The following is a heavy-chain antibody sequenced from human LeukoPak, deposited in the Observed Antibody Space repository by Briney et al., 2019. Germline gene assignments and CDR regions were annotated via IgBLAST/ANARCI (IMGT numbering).Heavy chain of an antibody. Sequence: SETLSLTCTVSGGSISSSSYYWGWIRQPPGKGLEWIGSIYYSGSTYYNPSLKSRVTISVDTSKNQFSLKLSSVTAADTAVYYCASSELLTRYFDLWGRGTLVTVSS. V-gene: IGHV4-39*07. CDR1: GGSISSSSYY. J-gene: IGHJ2*01. CDR2: IYYSGST. D-gene: IGHD4/OR15-4a*01. CDR3: ASSELLTRYFDL.